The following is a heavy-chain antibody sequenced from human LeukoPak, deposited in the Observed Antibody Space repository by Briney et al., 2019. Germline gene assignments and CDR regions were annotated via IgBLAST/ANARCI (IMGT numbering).Heavy chain of an antibody. D-gene: IGHD6-19*01. V-gene: IGHV3-23*01. Sequence: GGSLRLSCAASGFTFSSYALTWVRQPPGKGLEWVSAISASGSGTYYAASVRGRFTISRDNSKNTMYVQMNSLRVEDTAVCYCAKVWGGSSGWYYFDYWGQGTQVTVSP. CDR3: AKVWGGSSGWYYFDY. CDR1: GFTFSSYA. J-gene: IGHJ4*02. CDR2: ISASGSGT.